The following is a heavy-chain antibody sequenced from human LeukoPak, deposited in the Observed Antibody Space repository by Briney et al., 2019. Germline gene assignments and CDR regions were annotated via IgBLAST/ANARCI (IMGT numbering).Heavy chain of an antibody. D-gene: IGHD6-19*01. J-gene: IGHJ3*02. CDR3: ARVSEAVAGHDAFDI. V-gene: IGHV4-59*08. CDR2: IYYSGST. CDR1: GGSISSYY. Sequence: SETLSLTCTVSGGSISSYYWSWIRQPPGKGLEWIGYIYYSGSTNYNPSLKSRVTISVDTSKNQSSLKLSSVTAADTAVYYCARVSEAVAGHDAFDIWGQGTMVTVSS.